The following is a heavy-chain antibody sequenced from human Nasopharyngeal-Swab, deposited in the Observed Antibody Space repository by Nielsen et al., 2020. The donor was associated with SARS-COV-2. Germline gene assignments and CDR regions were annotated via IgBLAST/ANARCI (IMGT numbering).Heavy chain of an antibody. J-gene: IGHJ4*02. CDR3: AKDVGIAVAGSGFDY. V-gene: IGHV3-9*01. D-gene: IGHD6-19*01. CDR2: ISWNSGRI. Sequence: GGSLRLSCAASGFTFSNYNMNWVRQAPGKGLEWVSGISWNSGRIGYADSVKGRFTISRDNAENSLYLQMNSLRAEDTAFYYCAKDVGIAVAGSGFDYWGQGALVTVSS. CDR1: GFTFSNYN.